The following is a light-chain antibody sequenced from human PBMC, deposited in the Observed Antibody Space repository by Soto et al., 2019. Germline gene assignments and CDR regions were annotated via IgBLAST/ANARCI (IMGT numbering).Light chain of an antibody. Sequence: QSALTQPASVSGSPGQSITISCTGTSSDVGGYDFVSWYQHHPGKAPKLLIYDVNNRPSGLSYRFSGSKSGNTASLTISGLQTEDEADYYCSSYTSSHTRVFGTGTKLTV. CDR2: DVN. V-gene: IGLV2-14*01. CDR1: SSDVGGYDF. CDR3: SSYTSSHTRV. J-gene: IGLJ1*01.